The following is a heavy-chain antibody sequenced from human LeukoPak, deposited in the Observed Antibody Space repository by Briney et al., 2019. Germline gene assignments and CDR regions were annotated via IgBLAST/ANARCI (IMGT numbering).Heavy chain of an antibody. CDR3: ARGYCSSTSCYPLFDY. Sequence: GESLKISCKGSGYSFTSYWIGWVRQMLGKGLEWMGIIYPGDSDTRYSPSFQGQVTISADKSISTAYLQWSSLRASDTAMYYCARGYCSSTSCYPLFDYWGQGTLVTVSS. J-gene: IGHJ4*02. CDR2: IYPGDSDT. V-gene: IGHV5-51*01. CDR1: GYSFTSYW. D-gene: IGHD2-2*01.